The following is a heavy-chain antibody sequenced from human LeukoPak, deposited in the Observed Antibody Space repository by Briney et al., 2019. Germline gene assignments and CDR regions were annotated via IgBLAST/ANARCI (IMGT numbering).Heavy chain of an antibody. D-gene: IGHD1-1*01. V-gene: IGHV4-34*01. CDR2: INHSGST. CDR3: ARGQYGIQTTYYYMDV. J-gene: IGHJ6*03. CDR1: GGSFSGYY. Sequence: PSETLSLTCAVYGGSFSGYYWSWIRQPPGKGLEWIGEINHSGSTNYNPSLKSRVTISVDTSKNQFSLKLSSVTAADTAVYYCARGQYGIQTTYYYMDVWDKGTTVTVSS.